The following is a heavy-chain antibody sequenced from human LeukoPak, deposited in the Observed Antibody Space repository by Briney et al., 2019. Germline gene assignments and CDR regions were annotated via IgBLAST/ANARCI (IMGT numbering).Heavy chain of an antibody. CDR2: ISYDGSNK. CDR3: AKERPTRQGLGY. V-gene: IGHV3-30-3*01. D-gene: IGHD3-16*01. CDR1: GFTFSSYA. Sequence: PGGSLRLSCAASGFTFSSYAMHWVRQAPGKGLEWVAVISYDGSNKYYADSVKGRFTISRDNSKNTLYLQMNSLRAEDTAVYYCAKERPTRQGLGYWGQGTLVTVSS. J-gene: IGHJ4*02.